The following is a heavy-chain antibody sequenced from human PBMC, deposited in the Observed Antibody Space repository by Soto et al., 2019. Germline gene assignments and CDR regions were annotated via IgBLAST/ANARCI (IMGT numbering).Heavy chain of an antibody. CDR2: INSDACGGAI. J-gene: IGHJ4*02. CDR3: TTTKGRLEPPTNDF. D-gene: IGHD2-8*01. CDR1: GFTFSNAG. V-gene: IGHV3-15*01. Sequence: EVQLVESGGGLVKPGGSLRLSCAGSGFTFSNAGMRWVRRAPGKGVEWVGRINSDACGGAIDYAAPVKGRFTISRDHSKNTLFLQMNNLRAEDTAVYSCTTTKGRLEPPTNDFWGQGTPVIVSS.